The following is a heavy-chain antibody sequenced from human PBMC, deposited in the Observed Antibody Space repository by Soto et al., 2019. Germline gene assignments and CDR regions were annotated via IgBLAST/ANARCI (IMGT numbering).Heavy chain of an antibody. V-gene: IGHV3-48*01. CDR3: ARGAETGYSGVDY. D-gene: IGHD6-25*01. J-gene: IGHJ4*02. CDR1: GFTFSSYS. CDR2: ISSSGTTM. Sequence: EVQLVESGGGLVQPGGSLRLSCAASGFTFSSYSMNWVRQAPGKGLEWVSYISSSGTTMYYADSVKGRFSIYRDSAKNSLCLQMNSLRAEDTAVYYCARGAETGYSGVDYWGQGTLVTVSS.